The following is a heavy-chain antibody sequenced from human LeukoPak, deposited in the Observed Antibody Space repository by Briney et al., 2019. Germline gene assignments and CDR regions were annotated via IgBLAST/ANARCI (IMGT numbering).Heavy chain of an antibody. V-gene: IGHV1-2*02. J-gene: IGHJ4*02. CDR2: INPNSGGT. CDR1: GYTFTGYY. CDR3: ARAPSSYPEFIGY. D-gene: IGHD3-10*01. Sequence: ASVKVSCKASGYTFTGYYMHWVRQAPGQGLEWMGWINPNSGGTNYAQKFQGRVTMTRDTSISTAYMELSRLRSDDTAVYYCARAPSSYPEFIGYWGQGTLVTVSS.